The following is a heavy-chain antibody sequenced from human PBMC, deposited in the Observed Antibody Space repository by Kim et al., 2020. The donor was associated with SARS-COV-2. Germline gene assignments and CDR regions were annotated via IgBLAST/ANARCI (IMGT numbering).Heavy chain of an antibody. CDR2: MKTNSSKA. CDR3: ARSPYYDNSGYYFDN. CDR1: TFTRYD. V-gene: IGHV1-8*01. Sequence: TFTRYDSNWVRQATGQGLEWMGLMKTNSSKANHAQKFQGRVTMTRNTATNTAYMELSSLRSEDTAVYYCARSPYYDNSGYYFDNWGQGTLAT. J-gene: IGHJ4*02. D-gene: IGHD3-22*01.